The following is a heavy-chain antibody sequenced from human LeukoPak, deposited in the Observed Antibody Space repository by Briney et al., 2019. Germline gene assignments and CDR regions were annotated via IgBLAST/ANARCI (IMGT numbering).Heavy chain of an antibody. CDR2: IKSKTDGGTT. D-gene: IGHD6-6*01. V-gene: IGHV3-15*01. CDR3: TTMVRSSSPYYYYYMDA. Sequence: GGSLRLSCAASGFTFSNAWMSWLRQAPGKGLEWVGRIKSKTDGGTTDYAAPAKDRFTISRDDSKNTLYPQMNSLKPQDPAVSYWTTMVRSSSPYYYYYMDAWGKGTTVSVSS. J-gene: IGHJ6*03. CDR1: GFTFSNAW.